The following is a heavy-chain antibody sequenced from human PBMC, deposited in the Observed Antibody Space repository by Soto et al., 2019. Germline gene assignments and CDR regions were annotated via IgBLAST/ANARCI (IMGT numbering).Heavy chain of an antibody. V-gene: IGHV3-23*01. CDR1: GFIPSSYA. D-gene: IGHD6-13*01. Sequence: GGSLKLYCVVSGFIPSSYAMSWVRQAPGKGLEWVSGISGSGGATSYADSVKGRFTISRDNSKNTLYLQMNSLSAEDTAIYYCAKDAIMVSSSFNYFDFWGQGALVPVSS. CDR2: ISGSGGAT. J-gene: IGHJ4*02. CDR3: AKDAIMVSSSFNYFDF.